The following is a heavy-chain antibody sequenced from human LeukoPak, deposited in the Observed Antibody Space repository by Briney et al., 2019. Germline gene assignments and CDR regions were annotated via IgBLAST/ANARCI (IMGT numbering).Heavy chain of an antibody. CDR2: INAGNGNT. V-gene: IGHV1-3*01. Sequence: ASVKVSCKASGYTFTSCAMHWVRQAPGQRLEWMGWINAGNGNTKYSQKFQGRVTITRDTSASTAYMELSSLRSEDTAVYYCARAPLNYYDSSGYYDNWFDPWGQGTLVTVSS. J-gene: IGHJ5*02. D-gene: IGHD3-22*01. CDR1: GYTFTSCA. CDR3: ARAPLNYYDSSGYYDNWFDP.